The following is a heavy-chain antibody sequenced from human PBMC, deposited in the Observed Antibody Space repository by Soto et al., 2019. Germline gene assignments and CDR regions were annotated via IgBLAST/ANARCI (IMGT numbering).Heavy chain of an antibody. V-gene: IGHV1-18*04. CDR2: ISAYNGNT. CDR3: ARVPYYYDSSGYSPNFDY. Sequence: GASVKVSCKASGYTFTNYGISWVRQAPGQGLEWMGWISAYNGNTNYAQKLQGRVTMTTDTSTSTAYMELRSLRSDDTAVYYCARVPYYYDSSGYSPNFDYWGQGTLVTVSS. CDR1: GYTFTNYG. J-gene: IGHJ4*02. D-gene: IGHD3-22*01.